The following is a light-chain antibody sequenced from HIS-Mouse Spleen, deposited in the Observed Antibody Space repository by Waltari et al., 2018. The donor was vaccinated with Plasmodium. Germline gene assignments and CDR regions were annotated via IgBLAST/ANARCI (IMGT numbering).Light chain of an antibody. CDR3: YSTDSSGNHRV. CDR2: DDS. V-gene: IGLV3-10*01. Sequence: SYELTQPPSVSVSPGQTARITCSGDAFPKKYAYWYQQKSGQAPVLVSYDDSKRPSGIRERFSGSSSGTMATLTIRGAQVEDEADYYCYSTDSSGNHRVFGGGTKLTVL. CDR1: AFPKKY. J-gene: IGLJ3*02.